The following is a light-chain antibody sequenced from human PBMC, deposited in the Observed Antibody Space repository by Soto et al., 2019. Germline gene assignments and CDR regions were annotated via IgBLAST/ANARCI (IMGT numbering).Light chain of an antibody. CDR2: ATS. J-gene: IGKJ2*01. CDR1: QSVSSSY. Sequence: EIVLTQSPGTLSLSSGERATLSCRASQSVSSSYLAWYQQKPGQAPRLLVYATSSRATGIPDRFNGSGYGTDFTLTISRLEPEDFAVYYCQQYGSSSFTFGQGTKLEIK. V-gene: IGKV3-20*01. CDR3: QQYGSSSFT.